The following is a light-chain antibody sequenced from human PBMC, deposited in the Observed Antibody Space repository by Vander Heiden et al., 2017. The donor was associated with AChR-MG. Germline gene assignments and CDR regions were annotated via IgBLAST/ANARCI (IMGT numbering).Light chain of an antibody. CDR2: SNS. Sequence: QSVLTQPPSASGTPGQRVTISCSGSSSTIGLHTVNWYQQLPGTAPKLLIYSNSQRPSGVPDRFSGSKSGTSASLAISGLQSEDDTDYYCAAWDDSLTSVVFGGGTKLTVL. V-gene: IGLV1-44*01. CDR1: SSTIGLHT. J-gene: IGLJ2*01. CDR3: AAWDDSLTSVV.